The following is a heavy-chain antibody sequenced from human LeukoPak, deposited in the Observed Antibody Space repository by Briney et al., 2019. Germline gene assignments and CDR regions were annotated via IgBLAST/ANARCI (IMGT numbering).Heavy chain of an antibody. CDR1: GGSISSSSYY. CDR2: IYYSGST. Sequence: SETLSLTCTVSGGSISSSSYYWGWIRQPPGKGLEWIGSIYYSGSTYYNPSIKSRVTISVDTSKNQFSLKRSSVTAADTAVYYCARAQYQLLFWPYYFDYWRQGTLVTVSS. CDR3: ARAQYQLLFWPYYFDY. V-gene: IGHV4-39*01. J-gene: IGHJ4*02. D-gene: IGHD2-2*01.